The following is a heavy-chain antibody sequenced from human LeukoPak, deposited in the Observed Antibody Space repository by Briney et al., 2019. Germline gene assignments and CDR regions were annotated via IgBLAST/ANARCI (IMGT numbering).Heavy chain of an antibody. Sequence: ASVKVSCKASGYTFTGYYMHWVRQAPGQGLEGMGWINPNSGGTKFAQKFQGRVTMTRDTSINTAYMELSRLRPDDTAVYYCARRTYYYDSSGYYLDYWGQGTLVTVSS. D-gene: IGHD3-22*01. J-gene: IGHJ4*02. CDR2: INPNSGGT. CDR3: ARRTYYYDSSGYYLDY. CDR1: GYTFTGYY. V-gene: IGHV1-2*02.